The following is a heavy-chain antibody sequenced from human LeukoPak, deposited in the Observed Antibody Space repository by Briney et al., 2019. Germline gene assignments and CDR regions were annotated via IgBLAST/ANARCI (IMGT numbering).Heavy chain of an antibody. CDR3: ASDYGGNSNAFDI. J-gene: IGHJ3*02. CDR1: GFTFSSYG. CDR2: ISYDGSNK. Sequence: GRSLRLSCAASGFTFSSYGMHWVRQAPGKGLEWVAVISYDGSNKYYADSVKGRFTISRDNSKNTLYLQMNSLRAEDTAVYYCASDYGGNSNAFDIWGQGTMVTVPS. D-gene: IGHD4-23*01. V-gene: IGHV3-30*03.